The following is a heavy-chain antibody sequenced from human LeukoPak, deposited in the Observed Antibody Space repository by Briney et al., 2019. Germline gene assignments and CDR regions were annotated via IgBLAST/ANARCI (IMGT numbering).Heavy chain of an antibody. CDR1: GFTVSSNY. V-gene: IGHV3-53*04. D-gene: IGHD6-19*01. CDR3: ASSSGWYGDAFDI. J-gene: IGHJ3*02. Sequence: GGSLRLSCAASGFTVSSNYMSWVRQAPGKGLEGVSVIYSGGSTYYADSVKGRFTISRHNSKNTLYLQMNSLGAEDTAVYYCASSSGWYGDAFDIWGQGTMVTVSS. CDR2: IYSGGST.